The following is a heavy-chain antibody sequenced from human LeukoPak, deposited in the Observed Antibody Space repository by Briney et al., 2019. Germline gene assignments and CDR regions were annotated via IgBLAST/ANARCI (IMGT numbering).Heavy chain of an antibody. CDR2: INHSGST. CDR3: ARGTDYGDYWFDP. D-gene: IGHD4-17*01. V-gene: IGHV4-34*01. Sequence: SETLSLTCAVYGGSFSGYYWSWIRQPPGKGLEWIGEINHSGSTNYNPSLKSRVTISVDTSKNQFSLKLSSVTAADTAVYYCARGTDYGDYWFDPWGQGTLVTVSS. J-gene: IGHJ5*02. CDR1: GGSFSGYY.